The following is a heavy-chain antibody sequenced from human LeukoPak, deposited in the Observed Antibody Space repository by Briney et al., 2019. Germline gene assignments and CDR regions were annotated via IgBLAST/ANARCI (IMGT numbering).Heavy chain of an antibody. CDR1: GFAVSSNY. Sequence: LTGGSLRLSCAASGFAVSSNYMSWVRQAPGKGLEWVSVIYSGGSTYYADSVKGRLTISRHNSKNTLYLQMNSLRAEDTAVYYCAGGRDFDYWGQGTLVTVSS. CDR2: IYSGGST. CDR3: AGGRDFDY. V-gene: IGHV3-53*04. D-gene: IGHD1-26*01. J-gene: IGHJ4*02.